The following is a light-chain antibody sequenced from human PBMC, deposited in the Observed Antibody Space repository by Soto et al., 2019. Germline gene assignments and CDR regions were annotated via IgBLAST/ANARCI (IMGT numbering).Light chain of an antibody. CDR1: QSVLYSSNIENS. V-gene: IGKV4-1*01. J-gene: IGKJ1*01. CDR2: WAS. Sequence: DIVMTQSPDSLAVSLGERATINCKSSQSVLYSSNIENSLAWYQQKPGQPPKLLIYWASTRESGVPDRFSGGGSGTDFTLTISSLQAEDVAVYYCQQYYSVPPTFGQGTKVEI. CDR3: QQYYSVPPT.